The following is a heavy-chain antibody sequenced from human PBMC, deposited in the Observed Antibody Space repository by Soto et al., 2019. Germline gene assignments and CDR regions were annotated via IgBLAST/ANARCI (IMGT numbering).Heavy chain of an antibody. CDR3: ARVVILVPTASTHYYYHMDV. Sequence: VQLVQSGAEVRKPGSSVTVSCKASGGTFSNYAISWVRQAPGQGLEWMGGIIPLVGTGSYAQKFQGRVTTTADEPTTTAYMELSSLRFEDTAVYYCARVVILVPTASTHYYYHMDVWGPGTTVTVSS. J-gene: IGHJ6*02. CDR2: IIPLVGTG. D-gene: IGHD2-2*01. CDR1: GGTFSNYA. V-gene: IGHV1-69*01.